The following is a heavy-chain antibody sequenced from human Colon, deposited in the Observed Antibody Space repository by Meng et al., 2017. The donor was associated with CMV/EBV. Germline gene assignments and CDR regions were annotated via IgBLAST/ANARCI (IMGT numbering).Heavy chain of an antibody. V-gene: IGHV3-30*04. CDR2: ISYDGSHD. D-gene: IGHD3-22*01. CDR3: MRGGFYDSGGWQGSDY. CDR1: GFTFSDYA. J-gene: IGHJ4*02. Sequence: SCTASGFTFSDYAMHWVRQAPGKGLEWVALISYDGSHDYYVDSLKGRFTISRDNSKNTHYLQMNSLRSDDTAVYYCMRGGFYDSGGWQGSDYWGQGTLVTVSS.